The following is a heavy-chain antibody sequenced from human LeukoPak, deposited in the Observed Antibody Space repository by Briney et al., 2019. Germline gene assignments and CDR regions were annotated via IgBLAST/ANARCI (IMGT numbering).Heavy chain of an antibody. CDR3: ASEYSSSSGHF. Sequence: GSLRLSCAASGFTFSYYWMHWVRQAPGKGLVSVSRINSDGSTTSYADSVKGRLTISRDNAKNTLYLQMNSLRAEDTAVYYCASEYSSSSGHFWGQGTLVTVSS. CDR2: INSDGSTT. V-gene: IGHV3-74*01. J-gene: IGHJ4*02. CDR1: GFTFSYYW. D-gene: IGHD6-6*01.